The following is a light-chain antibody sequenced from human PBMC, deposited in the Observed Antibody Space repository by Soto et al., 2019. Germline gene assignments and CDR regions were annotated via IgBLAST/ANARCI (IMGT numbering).Light chain of an antibody. Sequence: DIQMTQSPSSLSASVGDRVTITCRASHGISNYVAWYQQKPGKVPTLLIYEASTLQAGVPSLFSGRGSGTDFTLTISSLQPEVVATYFCQNYNIAPYAFGEGTKLEIK. CDR1: HGISNY. CDR3: QNYNIAPYA. J-gene: IGKJ2*01. V-gene: IGKV1-27*01. CDR2: EAS.